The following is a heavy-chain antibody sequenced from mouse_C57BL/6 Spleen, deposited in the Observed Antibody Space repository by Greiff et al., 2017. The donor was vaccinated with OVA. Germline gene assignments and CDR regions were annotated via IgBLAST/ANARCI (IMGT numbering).Heavy chain of an antibody. CDR2: ISSGSSTI. Sequence: DVMLVASGGGLVKPGASLTLSCAASGFSFSDYGMHWVRQAPATVLAWVAYISSGSSTIYYADTVQGRFTISRDNAKNTLFLQMTSLRSEDTAMYYCARPITTVVALDYWGQGTTLTVSS. D-gene: IGHD1-1*01. V-gene: IGHV5-17*01. J-gene: IGHJ2*01. CDR3: ARPITTVVALDY. CDR1: GFSFSDYG.